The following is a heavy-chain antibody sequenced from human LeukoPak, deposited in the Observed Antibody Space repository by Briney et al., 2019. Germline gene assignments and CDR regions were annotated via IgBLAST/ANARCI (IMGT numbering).Heavy chain of an antibody. D-gene: IGHD3-10*01. CDR1: GGSISSYY. Sequence: SETLSLTCTVSGGSISSYYWSWIRQPPGKGLEWIGYIYYSGSTNYNPSLKSRVAISVDTSKNQFSLKLSSVTAADTAVYYCARGDYYGSGTNWFDPWGQGTLVTVSS. V-gene: IGHV4-59*01. CDR3: ARGDYYGSGTNWFDP. J-gene: IGHJ5*02. CDR2: IYYSGST.